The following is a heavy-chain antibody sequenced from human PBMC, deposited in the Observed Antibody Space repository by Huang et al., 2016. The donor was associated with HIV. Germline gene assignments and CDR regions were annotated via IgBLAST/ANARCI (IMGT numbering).Heavy chain of an antibody. J-gene: IGHJ4*02. CDR1: GFTFSSYG. CDR2: KSYEAKNK. Sequence: QVQLVESGGGVVQPGRSLRISFAASGFTFSSYGMHWVRQAPCDGLEWVAVKSYEAKNKYYADSVNGRFSISRDNSKTTVYLQLNSLRLEDTAVYYCAKGGSAAAVLDFWGQGTLVTVSS. V-gene: IGHV3-30*18. CDR3: AKGGSAAAVLDF. D-gene: IGHD6-13*01.